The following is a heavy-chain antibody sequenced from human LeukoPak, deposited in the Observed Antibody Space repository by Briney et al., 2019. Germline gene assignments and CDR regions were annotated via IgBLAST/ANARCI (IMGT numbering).Heavy chain of an antibody. J-gene: IGHJ6*03. D-gene: IGHD4-17*01. CDR3: ARDFSPSGEGYYYYMDV. CDR1: GYTFTGYY. V-gene: IGHV1-2*02. Sequence: GASVKVSCKASGYTFTGYYMHWVRQAPGQGLEWMGWINPNSGGTNYAQKFQGRVTLTRDTSISTAYMELSRLRSDDTAVYYCARDFSPSGEGYYYYMDVWGKGTTVTVSS. CDR2: INPNSGGT.